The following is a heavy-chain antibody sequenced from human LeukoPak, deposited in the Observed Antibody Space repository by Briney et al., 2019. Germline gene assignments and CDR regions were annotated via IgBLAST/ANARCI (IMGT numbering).Heavy chain of an antibody. CDR2: ISAYNGNT. Sequence: ASVKVSCKASGYTFTSYGISWVRQAPGQGLEWMGWISAYNGNTNYAQKLQGRVTMTTDTSTSTAYMELRSLRSDDTAVYYCARGVNGMIVAEAYYFDYWGQGTLVTVSS. J-gene: IGHJ4*02. CDR1: GYTFTSYG. D-gene: IGHD3-22*01. V-gene: IGHV1-18*01. CDR3: ARGVNGMIVAEAYYFDY.